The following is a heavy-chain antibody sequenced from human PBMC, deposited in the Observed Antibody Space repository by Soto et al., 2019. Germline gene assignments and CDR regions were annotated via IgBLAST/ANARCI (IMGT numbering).Heavy chain of an antibody. CDR2: IYTSGST. J-gene: IGHJ4*02. CDR1: GGSISSYY. Sequence: SETLSLTCTVSGGSISSYYWSWIRQPAGKGLEWIGRIYTSGSTNYNPSLKSRVTMSVDTSKNQFSLKLSSVTAADTAVYYCARVRAGFWSGLFDYWGQGTLVTVSS. CDR3: ARVRAGFWSGLFDY. D-gene: IGHD3-3*01. V-gene: IGHV4-4*07.